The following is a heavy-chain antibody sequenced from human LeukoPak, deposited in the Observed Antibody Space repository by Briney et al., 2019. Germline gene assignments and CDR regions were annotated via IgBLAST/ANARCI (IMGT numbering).Heavy chain of an antibody. Sequence: GGSLRLSCAASGFTFSSYWMHWVRQAPGKGLVWVSRINSDGSSTSYADSMKGRFTISRDNAKNTLYLQMNSLRAEDTAVYYCARAPLPTYYYYYGMDVWGQGTTVTVSS. J-gene: IGHJ6*02. CDR3: ARAPLPTYYYYYGMDV. V-gene: IGHV3-74*01. CDR1: GFTFSSYW. CDR2: INSDGSST.